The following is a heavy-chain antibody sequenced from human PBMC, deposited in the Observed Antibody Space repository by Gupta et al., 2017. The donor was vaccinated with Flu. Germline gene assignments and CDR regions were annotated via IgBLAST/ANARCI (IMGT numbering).Heavy chain of an antibody. V-gene: IGHV3-49*03. D-gene: IGHD3-22*01. J-gene: IGHJ4*02. CDR2: IRSKAYGETT. Sequence: EVQLVESGGGLVQPGRSLRISCTTSGFTFGDYAMGWFRQAPGKGLEWVGFIRSKAYGETTEYAASGKGRFIISRDAAKSIAYLQMNSLKTEDTGVYYCTRDLDDSSGHYWGSEYWGQGTLVTVSS. CDR3: TRDLDDSSGHYWGSEY. CDR1: GFTFGDYA.